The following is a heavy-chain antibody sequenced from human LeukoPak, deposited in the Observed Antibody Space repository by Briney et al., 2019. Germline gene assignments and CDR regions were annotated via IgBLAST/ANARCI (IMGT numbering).Heavy chain of an antibody. CDR3: AKAGCCSGPSFDY. V-gene: IGHV3-30*18. Sequence: GGSLRPSCAASGFTFSSYGMHWVRQAPGKGLEWVAVISYDGSNKYYADSVKGRFTISRDNSKNTLYLQMNSLRAEDTAVYYCAKAGCCSGPSFDYWGQGALVTVSS. J-gene: IGHJ4*02. CDR2: ISYDGSNK. D-gene: IGHD6-19*01. CDR1: GFTFSSYG.